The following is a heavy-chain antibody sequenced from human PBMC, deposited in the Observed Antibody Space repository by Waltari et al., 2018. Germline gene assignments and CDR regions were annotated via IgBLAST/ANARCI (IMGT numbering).Heavy chain of an antibody. CDR2: IYHSGST. D-gene: IGHD3-22*01. V-gene: IGHV4-38-2*01. CDR3: ARGEYYDSSGYLPVGAFDI. J-gene: IGHJ3*02. CDR1: GYSISSGYY. Sequence: QVQLQESGPGLVKPSETLSLTCAVSGYSISSGYYWGWIRQPPGKGLEWIGSIYHSGSTYYNPSLKSRVTISVDTAKNQFSLTLSSVTAADTAVYYCARGEYYDSSGYLPVGAFDIWGQGTMVTVSS.